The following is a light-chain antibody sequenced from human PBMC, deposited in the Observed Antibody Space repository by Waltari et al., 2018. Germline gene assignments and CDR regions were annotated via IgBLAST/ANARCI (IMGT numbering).Light chain of an antibody. CDR2: KDN. Sequence: SYELPQPSSLSVSPGQTARIPCSGNFLEKHYGYWYQQKPGQAPILVIFKDNERPSGIPERFSGSSSGTTVTLTISGVQAEDEADYYCQSADSSGPSVVFGGGTKLT. CDR1: FLEKHY. V-gene: IGLV3-25*03. CDR3: QSADSSGPSVV. J-gene: IGLJ2*01.